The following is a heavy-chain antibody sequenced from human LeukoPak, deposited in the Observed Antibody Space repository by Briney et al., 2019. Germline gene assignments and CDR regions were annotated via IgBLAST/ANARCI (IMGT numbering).Heavy chain of an antibody. J-gene: IGHJ5*02. Sequence: ASVKVSCKASGYTFTSYGISWVRQAPGQRLEWMGWINAGNGNTKYSQKFQGRVTITRDTSASTAYMELSSLRSEDTAVYYCARDSSGWYRRGNWFDPWGQGTLVTVSS. CDR1: GYTFTSYG. CDR3: ARDSSGWYRRGNWFDP. V-gene: IGHV1-3*01. CDR2: INAGNGNT. D-gene: IGHD6-19*01.